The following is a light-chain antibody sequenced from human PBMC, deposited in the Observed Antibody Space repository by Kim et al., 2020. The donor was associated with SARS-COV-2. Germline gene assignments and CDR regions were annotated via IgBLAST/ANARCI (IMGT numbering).Light chain of an antibody. CDR3: QQYENWPPVT. V-gene: IGKV3-15*01. Sequence: SPGERVTLSCRASQGVSDNLAWYQQKPGQAPRLLIYGASTRATGIPARCSGSGSGTEFTLDISSLQSEDLAVYYCQQYENWPPVTFGGGTKVDIK. CDR1: QGVSDN. CDR2: GAS. J-gene: IGKJ4*01.